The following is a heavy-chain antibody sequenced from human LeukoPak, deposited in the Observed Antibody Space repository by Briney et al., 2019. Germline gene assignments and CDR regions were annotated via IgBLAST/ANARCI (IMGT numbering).Heavy chain of an antibody. J-gene: IGHJ6*03. V-gene: IGHV4-59*01. Sequence: SETLSLTCTVSGGSISSYYWSWIRRPPGKGLEWIGYIYYSGSTNYNPSLKSRVTISVDTSKNQFSLKLSSVTAADTAVYYCAREIAAAGTFYYYYMDVWGKGTTVTVSS. D-gene: IGHD6-13*01. CDR1: GGSISSYY. CDR3: AREIAAAGTFYYYYMDV. CDR2: IYYSGST.